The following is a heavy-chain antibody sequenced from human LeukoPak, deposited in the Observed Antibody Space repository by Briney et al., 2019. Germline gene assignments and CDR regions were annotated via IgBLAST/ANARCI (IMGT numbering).Heavy chain of an antibody. V-gene: IGHV3-23*01. CDR2: ISGSGGST. CDR3: ASGLDGPRQYFQH. Sequence: TGGSLRLSCAASGFTFSSYAMSWVRQTPGKGLEWVSVISGSGGSTYYADSVKGRFTISRDKSKNTLHLQMNSLRADDAAVYYCASGLDGPRQYFQHWGQGTLVTVSS. D-gene: IGHD5-12*01. J-gene: IGHJ1*01. CDR1: GFTFSSYA.